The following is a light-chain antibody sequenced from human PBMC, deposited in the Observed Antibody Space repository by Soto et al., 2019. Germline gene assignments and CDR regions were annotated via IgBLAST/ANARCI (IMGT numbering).Light chain of an antibody. CDR2: GAS. CDR3: QQASGFPRP. Sequence: DIQMTQSPSSVSASVGDRITITCRASQDITKFLAWYQQTPGKAPKLLIRGASTLHSGVPSRFSGSGSGTSFSLALSSLLPEDFAAYYCQQASGFPRPVGQGTKVDSK. V-gene: IGKV1-12*01. J-gene: IGKJ1*01. CDR1: QDITKF.